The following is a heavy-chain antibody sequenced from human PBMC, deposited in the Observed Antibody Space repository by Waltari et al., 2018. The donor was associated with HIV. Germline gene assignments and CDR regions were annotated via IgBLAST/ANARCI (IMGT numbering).Heavy chain of an antibody. Sequence: EVQLVESGGGLVQPGGSLRLSCAASGFTFSSYWMHWVRKAPGKGLVWVSRINSDGSSTSYADSVKGRFTISRDNAKNTLYLQMNSLRAEDTAVYYCARVPSYHTFGGVIAYFDYWGQGTLVTVSS. CDR2: INSDGSST. V-gene: IGHV3-74*01. CDR3: ARVPSYHTFGGVIAYFDY. J-gene: IGHJ4*02. D-gene: IGHD3-16*02. CDR1: GFTFSSYW.